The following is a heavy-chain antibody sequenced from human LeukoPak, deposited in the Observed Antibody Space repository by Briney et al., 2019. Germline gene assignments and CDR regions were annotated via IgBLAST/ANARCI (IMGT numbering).Heavy chain of an antibody. Sequence: GGSLRLSCVASGFTFSIYAMSWVRQAPGKGLEWVSSISASGVSTYYADSVKGRFTISRDKSKNTLYLQMNSLRAEDTAVYYCARLWFGELSTFDYWGQGTLVTVSS. CDR3: ARLWFGELSTFDY. J-gene: IGHJ4*02. V-gene: IGHV3-23*01. CDR1: GFTFSIYA. CDR2: ISASGVST. D-gene: IGHD3-10*01.